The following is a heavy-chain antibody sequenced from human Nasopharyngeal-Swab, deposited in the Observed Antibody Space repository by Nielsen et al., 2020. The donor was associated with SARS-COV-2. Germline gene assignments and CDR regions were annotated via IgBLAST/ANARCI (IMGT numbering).Heavy chain of an antibody. CDR3: ASDSSGWYYFDY. D-gene: IGHD6-19*01. V-gene: IGHV3-33*08. CDR2: IWYDGSNK. Sequence: GGSLRLSCVASGFTLGDYYMDWVRQAPGKGLEWVAVIWYDGSNKYYADSVKGRFTISRDNSKNTLYLQMNSLRAEDTAVYYCASDSSGWYYFDYWGQGTLVTVSS. J-gene: IGHJ4*02. CDR1: GFTLGDYY.